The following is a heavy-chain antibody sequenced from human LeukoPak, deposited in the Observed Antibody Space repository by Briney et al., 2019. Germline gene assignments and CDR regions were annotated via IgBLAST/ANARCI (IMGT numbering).Heavy chain of an antibody. CDR3: ARFGPYYDMDV. V-gene: IGHV4-59*01. D-gene: IGHD3/OR15-3a*01. J-gene: IGHJ6*02. Sequence: SETLSLTCTVSGGSISGNYWTWTRQPPGKGLEWIGQIHYTGKADYNPSLRSRITISVDTSKNQMFLKVNSVTAADTAVYYCARFGPYYDMDVWGQGITVTVSS. CDR1: GGSISGNY. CDR2: IHYTGKA.